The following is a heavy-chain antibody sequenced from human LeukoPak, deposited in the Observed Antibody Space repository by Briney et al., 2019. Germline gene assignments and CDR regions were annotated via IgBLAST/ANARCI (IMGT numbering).Heavy chain of an antibody. CDR2: IIPIFGTA. CDR1: GGTFSSYA. V-gene: IGHV1-69*13. Sequence: SVKVSCKASGGTFSSYAISWVRQAPGQGLEWMGGIIPIFGTANYAQKFQGRVTITADESTSTAYMELSSLRSEDTAAYYCARDEAIFGVVTRNWFDPWGQGTLVTVSS. CDR3: ARDEAIFGVVTRNWFDP. J-gene: IGHJ5*02. D-gene: IGHD3-3*01.